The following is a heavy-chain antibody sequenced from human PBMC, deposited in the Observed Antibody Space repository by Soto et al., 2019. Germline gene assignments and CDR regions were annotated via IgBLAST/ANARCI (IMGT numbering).Heavy chain of an antibody. V-gene: IGHV1-69*13. CDR2: IIPIFGTA. CDR1: GGTFSSYA. CDR3: ARGEGIAAAGTTPYISTKVARGYYYYGMDV. J-gene: IGHJ6*02. D-gene: IGHD6-13*01. Sequence: GASVKVSCKASGGTFSSYAISWVRQAPGQGLEWMGGIIPIFGTANYAQKFQGRVTITADESTSTAYMELSSPRSEDTAVYYCARGEGIAAAGTTPYISTKVARGYYYYGMDVWGQGTTVTVSS.